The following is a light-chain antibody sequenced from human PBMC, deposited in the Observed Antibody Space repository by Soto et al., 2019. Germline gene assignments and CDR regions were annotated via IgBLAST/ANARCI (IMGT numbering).Light chain of an antibody. CDR2: VS. J-gene: IGLJ2*01. CDR3: SSYTSSSTYVV. Sequence: QSALTQPASVSGSPGQSITISCTGTSSDVGGYNYVSWYQQHPGKAPKLMIYVSNRPSGVSNRFSGSKSGNTASLTISGLQAEDEADYYCSSYTSSSTYVVFGGGTKLTVL. CDR1: SSDVGGYNY. V-gene: IGLV2-14*01.